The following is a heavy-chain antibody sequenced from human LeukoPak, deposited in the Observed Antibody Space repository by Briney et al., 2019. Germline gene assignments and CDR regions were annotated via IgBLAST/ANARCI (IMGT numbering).Heavy chain of an antibody. V-gene: IGHV3-30-3*01. CDR3: AKDGGLWVSAHWGDS. D-gene: IGHD7-27*01. Sequence: LPGRSLRLSCAASGFTFSSYAMHWVRQAPGKGLEWVAVISYDGSNKYYADSVKGRFTVSRDNSKNTLFLQMNSLRAEDTAVYYCAKDGGLWVSAHWGDSWGRGTLVTVSS. CDR1: GFTFSSYA. J-gene: IGHJ4*02. CDR2: ISYDGSNK.